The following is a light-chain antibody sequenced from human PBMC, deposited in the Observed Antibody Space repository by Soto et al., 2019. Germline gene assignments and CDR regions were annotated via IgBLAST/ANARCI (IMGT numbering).Light chain of an antibody. Sequence: ETELTQSPSTLSASPGERATLSCRASQSVSSNLAWYQQKPGQAPRLLIYGASTRATGIPARFSGSGSGTEFTLTISSLQSEDFAVYYCQQYNNWPLTFGQGTRLEIK. CDR1: QSVSSN. CDR2: GAS. CDR3: QQYNNWPLT. J-gene: IGKJ5*01. V-gene: IGKV3-15*01.